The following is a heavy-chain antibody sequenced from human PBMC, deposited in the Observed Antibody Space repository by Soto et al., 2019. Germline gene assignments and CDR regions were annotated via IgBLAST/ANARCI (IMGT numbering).Heavy chain of an antibody. CDR1: GGTFSSYT. Sequence: SVKVSCKASGGTFSSYTISWVRQAPGQGLEWMGRIIPILGIANYAQKFQGRVTITADKSTSTAYMELSSLRSEDTAVYYCARDLGLDYGDSGSQLWGQGTRVTVSS. V-gene: IGHV1-69*04. D-gene: IGHD4-17*01. CDR2: IIPILGIA. CDR3: ARDLGLDYGDSGSQL. J-gene: IGHJ1*01.